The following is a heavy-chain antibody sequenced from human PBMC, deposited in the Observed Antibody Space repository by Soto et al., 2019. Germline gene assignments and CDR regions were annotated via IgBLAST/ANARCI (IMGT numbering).Heavy chain of an antibody. D-gene: IGHD6-19*01. V-gene: IGHV3-30*18. J-gene: IGHJ4*02. CDR3: AKALGPRSQWLIYAFDY. Sequence: QVQLVESGGGVVQPGRSLRVSCAASGFTFSSYAMHWVRQAPGTGLEWVAVISYDGTKTYYADSVKGRFTISRDNSKNTVYLQLHSLREEDTAVYYCAKALGPRSQWLIYAFDYWGQGTLVTVSP. CDR1: GFTFSSYA. CDR2: ISYDGTKT.